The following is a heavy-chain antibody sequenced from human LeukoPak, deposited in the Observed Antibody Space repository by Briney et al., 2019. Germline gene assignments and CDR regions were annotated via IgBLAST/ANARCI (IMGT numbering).Heavy chain of an antibody. CDR2: INWNGGST. CDR1: GFTFDDYG. CDR3: ARAASGYYYDSSGRQYFDY. J-gene: IGHJ4*02. Sequence: GGSLRLSCAASGFTFDDYGMSWVRQAPGKGLEWVSGINWNGGSTGYADSVKGRFTISRDNAKNSLYLQMNSLRAVDTALYYCARAASGYYYDSSGRQYFDYWGQGTLVTVSS. V-gene: IGHV3-20*04. D-gene: IGHD3-22*01.